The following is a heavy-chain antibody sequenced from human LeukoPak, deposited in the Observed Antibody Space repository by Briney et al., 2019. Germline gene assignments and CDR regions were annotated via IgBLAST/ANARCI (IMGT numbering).Heavy chain of an antibody. V-gene: IGHV1-69*01. CDR3: ASLGYQMSEFDS. CDR1: GGSFASSA. J-gene: IGHJ4*02. CDR2: IIPFYGST. Sequence: SVNVSCKASGGSFASSAISWVRQAPGQGLEWMGAIIPFYGSTNYARKFQGRLTITVDESTNTVSMDLSSLRCDDTAIYYCASLGYQMSEFDSWGPGTLITVSS. D-gene: IGHD6-25*01.